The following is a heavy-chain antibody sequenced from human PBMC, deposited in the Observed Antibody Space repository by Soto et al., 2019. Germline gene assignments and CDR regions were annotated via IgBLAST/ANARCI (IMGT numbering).Heavy chain of an antibody. J-gene: IGHJ6*02. CDR2: ISYDGSNK. CDR3: ARDRRPLYSSSARGEGMDV. V-gene: IGHV3-30*03. D-gene: IGHD6-6*01. Sequence: PGRSLRLSCVGSGFTFNNHGIHRVRQAPGKGLEWVAVISYDGSNKYYADSVKGRFTISRDNSKNTLYLQMNSLRAEDTAVYYCARDRRPLYSSSARGEGMDVWGQGTTVTVSS. CDR1: GFTFNNHG.